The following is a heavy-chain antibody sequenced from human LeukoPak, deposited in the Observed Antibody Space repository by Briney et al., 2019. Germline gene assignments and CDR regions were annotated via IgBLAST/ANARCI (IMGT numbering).Heavy chain of an antibody. CDR2: ISWNSGSI. J-gene: IGHJ4*02. CDR3: AKDTSYDFWSGYFSY. CDR1: GFTFDDYA. V-gene: IGHV3-9*01. Sequence: GGSLRLSCAASGFTFDDYAMHWVRQAPGKGLEWVSGISWNSGSIGYADSVKGRFTISRDNAKNSLYLQMNSLRAEDTALYYCAKDTSYDFWSGYFSYWGQGTPVTVSS. D-gene: IGHD3-3*01.